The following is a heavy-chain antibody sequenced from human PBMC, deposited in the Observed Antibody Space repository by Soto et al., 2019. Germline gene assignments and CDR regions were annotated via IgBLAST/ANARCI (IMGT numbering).Heavy chain of an antibody. CDR1: NGSISGFY. J-gene: IGHJ4*02. Sequence: SETLSLTCSVSNGSISGFYWTWIRQPPGKILEWIGYIHYSGRTDYNPSLTSRATMSVDTSKNQFSLNLKSITAADTAFYYCAKSGSFFRPSLGYFDYWGQGTLVTVSS. CDR2: IHYSGRT. V-gene: IGHV4-59*12. CDR3: AKSGSFFRPSLGYFDY. D-gene: IGHD1-1*01.